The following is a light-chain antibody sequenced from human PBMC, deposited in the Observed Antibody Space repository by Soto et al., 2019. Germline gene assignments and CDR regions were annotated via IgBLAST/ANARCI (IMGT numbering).Light chain of an antibody. CDR3: QQYGSSPCT. V-gene: IGKV3-20*01. J-gene: IGKJ3*01. CDR2: DAV. CDR1: QTVDDRY. Sequence: ENVCSHSSGNVFLHPGERATLSCRASQTVDDRYLAWYQQKPGQAPRLLIFDAVNRASGIPDRFSGGGSGTHFALTISSLEPDDFAVYYCQQYGSSPCTVGPGTKVDSK.